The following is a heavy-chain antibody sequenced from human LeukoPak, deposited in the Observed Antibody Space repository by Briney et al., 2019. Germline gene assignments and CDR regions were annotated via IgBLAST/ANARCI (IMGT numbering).Heavy chain of an antibody. Sequence: GGSLRLSCAASGFTFSTYWMSWVRQAPGKGLEWLANIKEDGTGKNHVDSVKGRFTISRDNAKSSLYLQMSGLRAEDTAVYYCAREIPQQLVAMDVWGQGTTVTVS. J-gene: IGHJ6*02. CDR2: IKEDGTGK. V-gene: IGHV3-7*04. CDR1: GFTFSTYW. CDR3: AREIPQQLVAMDV. D-gene: IGHD6-13*01.